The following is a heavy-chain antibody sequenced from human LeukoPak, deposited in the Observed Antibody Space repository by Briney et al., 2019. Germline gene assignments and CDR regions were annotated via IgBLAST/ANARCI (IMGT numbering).Heavy chain of an antibody. CDR3: ARGASSSWYSLWKF. CDR2: FYHSGGT. CDR1: GASISSYY. V-gene: IGHV4-59*01. J-gene: IGHJ4*02. D-gene: IGHD6-13*01. Sequence: PSETLSLTCDVSGASISSYYWSWIRQPPGEGLEWIGYFYHSGGTNYNPSLKSRATISIDTSKNEVSLKLRSVTAADTAVYYCARGASSSWYSLWKFWDQGTLVTVSS.